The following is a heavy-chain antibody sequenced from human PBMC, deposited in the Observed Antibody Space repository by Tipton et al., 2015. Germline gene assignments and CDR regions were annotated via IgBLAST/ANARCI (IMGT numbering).Heavy chain of an antibody. CDR1: GYSISSGYY. CDR3: ACQDYDSLTRDYQTVDY. J-gene: IGHJ4*02. V-gene: IGHV4-38-2*01. D-gene: IGHD3-9*01. CDR2: ISHSGNT. Sequence: TLSLTCDVSGYSISSGYYWGWIRQPPGKGLEWIGSISHSGNTYYNPSPKSRVTMSRDTSKNQFSLKLTSVTAADTAVYYCACQDYDSLTRDYQTVDYWGQGTLVTVSS.